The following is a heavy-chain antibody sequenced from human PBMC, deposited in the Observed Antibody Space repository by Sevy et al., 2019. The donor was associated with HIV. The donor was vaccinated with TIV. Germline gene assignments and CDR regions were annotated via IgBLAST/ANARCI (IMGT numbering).Heavy chain of an antibody. CDR3: ARSVEGHFDY. D-gene: IGHD1-1*01. CDR1: GFKFSVYS. CDR2: MTSDTRTI. V-gene: IGHV3-48*02. Sequence: GGSLRLSCAASGFKFSVYSMNWVRQAPGKGLERISYMTSDTRTIKYAESVKGRFTIYRDNARNSVYLQMNSLRDEDTAVYYCARSVEGHFDYWGQGTLVTVSS. J-gene: IGHJ4*02.